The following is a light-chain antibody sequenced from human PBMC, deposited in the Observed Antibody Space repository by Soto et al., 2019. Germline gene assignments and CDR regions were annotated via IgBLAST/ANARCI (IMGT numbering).Light chain of an antibody. V-gene: IGKV1-9*01. Sequence: IQLTQSPSSLSASVGDRVTISCRASQDISTHLAWFAQKPGRAPQLLIYAASTLHSGVPSRFSGSGSGTDFTLTISSLQPDDFATYYCQQYKVYSQTFGQGTKVDI. CDR2: AAS. CDR3: QQYKVYSQT. CDR1: QDISTH. J-gene: IGKJ1*01.